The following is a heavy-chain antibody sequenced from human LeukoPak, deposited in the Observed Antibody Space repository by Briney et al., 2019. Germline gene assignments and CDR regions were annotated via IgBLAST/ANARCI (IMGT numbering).Heavy chain of an antibody. V-gene: IGHV3-7*01. CDR3: ARDKASKLPRPDDYYYYMDV. D-gene: IGHD5-24*01. J-gene: IGHJ6*03. CDR2: IRQDGSEK. Sequence: GGSLRLSCAASGFTFSSYWMSWVRQAPGKGLEWVANIRQDGSEKYYVDSVKGRFTISRDNAKNSLYLQMNSLRAEDTAVYYCARDKASKLPRPDDYYYYMDVWGKGTTVTVSS. CDR1: GFTFSSYW.